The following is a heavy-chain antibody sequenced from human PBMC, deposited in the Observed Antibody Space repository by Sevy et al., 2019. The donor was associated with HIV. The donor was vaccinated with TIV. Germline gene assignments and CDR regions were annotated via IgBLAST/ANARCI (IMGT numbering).Heavy chain of an antibody. D-gene: IGHD6-13*01. Sequence: GGSLRLSCAASGFTFSDHYMEWVRQAPGKGLEWVGRTRNKADSYTTEYAASVRGRFTISKDDSKNSLYLQMNSLKTEDTAVYYCATHAGIAAAGRVFDYWGQGTLVTVSS. CDR2: TRNKADSYTT. CDR3: ATHAGIAAAGRVFDY. CDR1: GFTFSDHY. J-gene: IGHJ4*02. V-gene: IGHV3-72*01.